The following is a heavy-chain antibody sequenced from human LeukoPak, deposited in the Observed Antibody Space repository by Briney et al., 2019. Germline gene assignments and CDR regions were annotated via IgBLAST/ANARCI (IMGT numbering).Heavy chain of an antibody. CDR3: AREPGP. CDR2: LSGSGGST. CDR1: GFTFSSYS. V-gene: IGHV3-23*01. J-gene: IGHJ5*02. Sequence: GGSLRLSCAASGFTFSSYSMNWVRQAPGKGLEWVSSLSGSGGSTYYADSVKGRFTISRDISKNTLYLQMNSLRAEDSAVYYCAREPGPWGQGTLVTVSS. D-gene: IGHD1-14*01.